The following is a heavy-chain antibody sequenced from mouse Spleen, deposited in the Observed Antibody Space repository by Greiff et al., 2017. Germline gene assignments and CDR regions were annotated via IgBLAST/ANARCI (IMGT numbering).Heavy chain of an antibody. CDR3: AGHYGSSWGYAMDY. V-gene: IGHV1-39*01. CDR1: GYSFTDYN. D-gene: IGHD1-1*01. CDR2: INPNYGTT. J-gene: IGHJ4*01. Sequence: VQLQQSGPELVKPGASVKISCKASGYSFTDYNMNWVKQSNGKSLEWIGVINPNYGTTSYNQKFKGKATLTVDQSSSTAYMQLNSLTSEDSAVYCCAGHYGSSWGYAMDYWGQGTSVTVSS.